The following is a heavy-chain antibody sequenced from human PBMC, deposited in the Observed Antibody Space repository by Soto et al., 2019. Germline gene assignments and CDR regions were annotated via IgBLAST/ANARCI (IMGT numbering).Heavy chain of an antibody. D-gene: IGHD6-13*01. CDR1: GGTFSSYT. J-gene: IGHJ4*02. CDR2: IIPILGIA. CDR3: ARDREGSSSWTDDDY. V-gene: IGHV1-69*08. Sequence: QVQLVQSGAEVKKPGSSVKVSCKASGGTFSSYTISWVRQAPGQGLEWMGRIIPILGIANYAQKFQGRVTITRDKPTSTAYMELSSLRAEDTAVYYCARDREGSSSWTDDDYWGQGTLVTVSS.